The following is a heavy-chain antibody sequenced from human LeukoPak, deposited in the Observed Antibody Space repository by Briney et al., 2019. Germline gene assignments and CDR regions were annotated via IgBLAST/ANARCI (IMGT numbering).Heavy chain of an antibody. CDR2: IYYSGST. Sequence: SETLSLTCTVSGGSISSSSYYWGWIRQPPGKGLEWIGSIYYSGSTYYNPSLKSRVTISVDTSKNQFSLKLSSVTTADTAVYYCARGGGSLLLWFGEPRGYFDYWGQGTLVTVSS. V-gene: IGHV4-39*07. J-gene: IGHJ4*02. CDR1: GGSISSSSYY. CDR3: ARGGGSLLLWFGEPRGYFDY. D-gene: IGHD3-10*01.